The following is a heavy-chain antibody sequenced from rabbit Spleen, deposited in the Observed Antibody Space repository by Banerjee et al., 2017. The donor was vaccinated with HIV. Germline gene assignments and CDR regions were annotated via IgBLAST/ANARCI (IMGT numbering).Heavy chain of an antibody. D-gene: IGHD4-2*01. Sequence: QQLEESGGDLVKPGTSLTLTCTASGLDFSSRYWICWVRQAPGKGLEWIACIDVVSSGSSYYASWAKGRFTVSKTSSTTVTLQMTILTAADTATYFCARDPAGRDDFNLWGQVTLVTV. CDR1: GLDFSSRYW. V-gene: IGHV1S45*01. CDR2: IDVVSSGSS. J-gene: IGHJ4*01. CDR3: ARDPAGRDDFNL.